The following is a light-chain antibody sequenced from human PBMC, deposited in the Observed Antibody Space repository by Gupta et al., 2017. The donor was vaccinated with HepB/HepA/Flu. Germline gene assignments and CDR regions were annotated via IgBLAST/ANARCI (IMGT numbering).Light chain of an antibody. CDR3: QSYDSSLSVYV. Sequence: QSVLPQPPSVSGAPGQWVTISCTVSSSNIGAGSDVHWYQQLPGTAPKLLINGNSNRPSGVPDRFSGSKSGTSASLAITGLQAEDEADYYCQSYDSSLSVYVFGTGTKVTVL. J-gene: IGLJ1*01. V-gene: IGLV1-40*01. CDR1: SSNIGAGSD. CDR2: GNS.